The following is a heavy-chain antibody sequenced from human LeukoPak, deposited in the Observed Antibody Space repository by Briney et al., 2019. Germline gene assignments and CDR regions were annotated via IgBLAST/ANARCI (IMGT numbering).Heavy chain of an antibody. Sequence: PGGSLRLSCEGSGFPFSSYEMNWLRQAPGKGLEWVSHIDSGGITICYADSVKGRFTISRDNAKNSIYLQMDSLRVEDTAIYYCARDSVGDLLDYWGQGTPVTVSS. CDR2: IDSGGITI. J-gene: IGHJ4*02. D-gene: IGHD4-17*01. V-gene: IGHV3-48*03. CDR1: GFPFSSYE. CDR3: ARDSVGDLLDY.